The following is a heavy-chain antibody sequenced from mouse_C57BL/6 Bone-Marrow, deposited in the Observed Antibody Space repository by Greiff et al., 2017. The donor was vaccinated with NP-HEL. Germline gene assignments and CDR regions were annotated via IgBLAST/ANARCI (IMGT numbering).Heavy chain of an antibody. V-gene: IGHV1-39*01. CDR3: ASYSNYVWYFDV. CDR1: GYSFTDYN. Sequence: EVQLQQSGPELVKPGASVKISCKASGYSFTDYNMNWVKQSNGKSLEWIGVINPNYGTTSYNQKFKGKATLTVDQSSSRAYMQLNSLTSEDSAVYYCASYSNYVWYFDVWGTGTTVTVSS. CDR2: INPNYGTT. J-gene: IGHJ1*03. D-gene: IGHD2-5*01.